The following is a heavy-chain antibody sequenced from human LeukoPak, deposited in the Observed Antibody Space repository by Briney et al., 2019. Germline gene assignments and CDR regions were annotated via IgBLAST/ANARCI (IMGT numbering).Heavy chain of an antibody. V-gene: IGHV4-39*01. CDR3: ARLRGYCSNGVCFNYYIDV. CDR1: GGSISSSSYY. Sequence: SETLSLTRTVSGGSISSSSYYWAWIRQPPGKGMEWIGSIYYSWSTYYNSSLKSRVTISVDTSKNQFSLKLSSVTAADTAGHYCARLRGYCSNGVCFNYYIDVWGKGTTVTVSS. CDR2: IYYSWST. D-gene: IGHD2-8*01. J-gene: IGHJ6*03.